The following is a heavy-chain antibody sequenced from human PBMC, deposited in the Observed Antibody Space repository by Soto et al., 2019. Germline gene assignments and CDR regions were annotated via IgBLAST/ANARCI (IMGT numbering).Heavy chain of an antibody. CDR3: AKDLTGIDYGDYEEFDY. CDR1: GFTFSSYG. Sequence: PGGSLRLSCAASGFTFSSYGMHWVRQAPGKGLEWVAVISYDGSNKYYADSVKGRFTISRDNSKNTLYLQMNSLRAEDTAVYYCAKDLTGIDYGDYEEFDYRGQGTLVTVSS. CDR2: ISYDGSNK. D-gene: IGHD4-17*01. J-gene: IGHJ4*02. V-gene: IGHV3-30*18.